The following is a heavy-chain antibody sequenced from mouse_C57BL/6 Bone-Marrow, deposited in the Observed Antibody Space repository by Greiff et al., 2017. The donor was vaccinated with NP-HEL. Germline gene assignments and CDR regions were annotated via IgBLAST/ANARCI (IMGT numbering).Heavy chain of an antibody. CDR1: GFNLIAFY. D-gene: IGHD2-4*01. CDR2: FVPVDGEP. CDR3: ARYEYDGSWFCD. J-gene: IGHJ3*01. V-gene: IGHV14-2*01. Sequence: VHVKQSGAALVKPGASVKLSCTASGFNLIAFYLLWVKQRPEQGLKWIGRFVPVDGEPKYSPQFQGKATITAATSSKTAHLQLSSLTSEEAAVYYCARYEYDGSWFCDWGKGTLVTVSA.